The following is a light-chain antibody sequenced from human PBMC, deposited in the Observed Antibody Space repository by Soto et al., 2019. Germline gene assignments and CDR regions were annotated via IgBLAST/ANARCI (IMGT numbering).Light chain of an antibody. CDR1: SSNIGAGYD. V-gene: IGLV1-40*01. CDR3: QSSDNSLPVIMI. CDR2: LNN. J-gene: IGLJ2*01. Sequence: QSVLTQPPSMSGAPGQRVPISCTGSSSNIGAGYDVHWYQQLPGTPPKLLIYLNNDRPSCVPDRFSGSKSGTSASLAITGLRADDEAFYYCQSSDNSLPVIMIFSGGTKLTVL.